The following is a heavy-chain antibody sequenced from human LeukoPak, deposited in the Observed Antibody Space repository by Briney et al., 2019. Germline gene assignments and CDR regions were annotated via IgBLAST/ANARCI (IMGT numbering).Heavy chain of an antibody. Sequence: ASVKVSCKASGYTFTSYDINWVRQATGQGLEWMGWMNPNSGNTGYAQKFQGRVTMTRNTSITTAYMELSSLRSDDTAVYYCAREYYGDYVSYWGQGTLVTVSS. CDR1: GYTFTSYD. J-gene: IGHJ4*02. D-gene: IGHD3-3*01. CDR2: MNPNSGNT. V-gene: IGHV1-8*01. CDR3: AREYYGDYVSY.